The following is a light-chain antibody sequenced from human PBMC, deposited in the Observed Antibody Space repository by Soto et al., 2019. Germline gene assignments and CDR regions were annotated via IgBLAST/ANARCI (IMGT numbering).Light chain of an antibody. CDR1: SSDVGGYNY. J-gene: IGLJ2*01. CDR3: TSYTSSSIVV. V-gene: IGLV2-14*01. CDR2: AVS. Sequence: QSALTQPASVSGSPGQSITISCTGNSSDVGGYNYVSWYQQHPGKAPKLMIYAVSNLPSGVSNRFSGSKSGNTASLTSCGLQAEDEADYYCTSYTSSSIVVFGGGTKLTVL.